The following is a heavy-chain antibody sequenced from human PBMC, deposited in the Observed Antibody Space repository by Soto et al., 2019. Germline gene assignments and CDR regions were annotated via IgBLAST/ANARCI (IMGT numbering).Heavy chain of an antibody. Sequence: QVQLVESGGGVVQPGRSLRLSCAASGFAFSSYGMHWVRQAPGKGLEWVAVISYDGSNKYYADSVKGRFTISRDNSKNALYLQMNSLRAEDTAVYYCAKDLRITIFGVKGYAMYVWGQGTTVTVSS. V-gene: IGHV3-30*18. CDR2: ISYDGSNK. D-gene: IGHD3-3*01. CDR3: AKDLRITIFGVKGYAMYV. CDR1: GFAFSSYG. J-gene: IGHJ6*02.